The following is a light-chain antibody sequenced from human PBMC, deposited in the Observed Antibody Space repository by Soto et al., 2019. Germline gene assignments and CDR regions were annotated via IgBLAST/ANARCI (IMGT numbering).Light chain of an antibody. J-gene: IGKJ5*01. V-gene: IGKV1-9*01. CDR1: QGLSSD. Sequence: DIQLTQSPSFLSASVGDRVTITCRASQGLSSDLAWYQQKPGTAPKLLIYAASTLQSGVPSRFSGSVSGTEFNLTVSSLQPEDVATYYCQQLNSYPITFGQGTRLEIK. CDR2: AAS. CDR3: QQLNSYPIT.